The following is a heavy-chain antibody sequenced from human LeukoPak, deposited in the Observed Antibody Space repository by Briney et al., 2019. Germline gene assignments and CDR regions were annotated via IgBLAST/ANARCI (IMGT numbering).Heavy chain of an antibody. V-gene: IGHV4-30-2*01. CDR2: IYHSGST. D-gene: IGHD6-19*01. Sequence: SETLSLTCTVSGGSISSGGYYWSWIRQPPGKGLEWIGYIYHSGSTYYNPSLKSRVTISVDRSKNQFSLKLSSVTAADTAVYYCASLRIGGWLDYWGQGTLVTVSS. CDR3: ASLRIGGWLDY. J-gene: IGHJ4*02. CDR1: GGSISSGGYY.